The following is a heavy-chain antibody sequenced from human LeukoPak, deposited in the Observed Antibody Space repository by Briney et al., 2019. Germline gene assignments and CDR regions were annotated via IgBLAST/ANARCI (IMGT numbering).Heavy chain of an antibody. CDR1: GFSVSSSY. V-gene: IGHV3-23*01. CDR3: ANYGQGTSFDY. J-gene: IGHJ4*02. CDR2: ISGSGGST. Sequence: GGSLRLSCAASGFSVSSSYMYWVRQAPGKGLEWVSAISGSGGSTYYADSVKGRFTISRDNSKNTLYLQMNSLRAEDTAVYYCANYGQGTSFDYWGQGTLVTVSS. D-gene: IGHD2-2*01.